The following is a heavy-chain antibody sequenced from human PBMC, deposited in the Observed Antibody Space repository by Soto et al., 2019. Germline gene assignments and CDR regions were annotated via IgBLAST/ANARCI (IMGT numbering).Heavy chain of an antibody. CDR3: AREGYYDFWSGYYGYYYGMDV. D-gene: IGHD3-3*01. Sequence: QVQLVQSGAEVKKPGASVKVSCKASGYTFTSYGISWVRQAPGQGLEWMGWISAYNGNTNYAQKLQGRVTMTTDTSTGTAYMELRSLRSDDTAVYYCAREGYYDFWSGYYGYYYGMDVWGQGTTVTVSS. V-gene: IGHV1-18*01. CDR1: GYTFTSYG. CDR2: ISAYNGNT. J-gene: IGHJ6*02.